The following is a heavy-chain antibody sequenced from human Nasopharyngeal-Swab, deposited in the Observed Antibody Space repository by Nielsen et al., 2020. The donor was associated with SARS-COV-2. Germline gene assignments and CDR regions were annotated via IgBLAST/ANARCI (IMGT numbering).Heavy chain of an antibody. Sequence: GGSLRLSCAASGFTFSSYGMHWVRQAPGKGLEWVAVIWYDGSNKYYADSVKGRFTLSRDNSKNTLYLQMNSLRAEDTAVYYCARARPRLSRSIAAAGLDTFDIWGQGTMVTVSS. CDR2: IWYDGSNK. CDR3: ARARPRLSRSIAAAGLDTFDI. D-gene: IGHD6-13*01. CDR1: GFTFSSYG. V-gene: IGHV3-33*01. J-gene: IGHJ3*02.